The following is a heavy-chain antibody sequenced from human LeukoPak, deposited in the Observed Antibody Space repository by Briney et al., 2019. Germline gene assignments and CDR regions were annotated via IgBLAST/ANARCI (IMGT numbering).Heavy chain of an antibody. Sequence: GGSLRLSCAASGFTFSSYAMSWVRQAPGKGLEWVSAISGSGDSTYYADSVKGRFTISRDNSKNTLYLQMNSLRADDTAVYYCAKSYSSSWYLPQYFQHWGQGTLVTVSS. CDR2: ISGSGDST. CDR1: GFTFSSYA. D-gene: IGHD6-13*01. CDR3: AKSYSSSWYLPQYFQH. J-gene: IGHJ1*01. V-gene: IGHV3-23*01.